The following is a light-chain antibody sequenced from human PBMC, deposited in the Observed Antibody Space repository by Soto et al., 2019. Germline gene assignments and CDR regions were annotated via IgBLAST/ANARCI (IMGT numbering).Light chain of an antibody. CDR3: CSYAGRSTFVV. Sequence: QSVLTQPASVSGSPGQSITISCTGTSSDVGSYNLVSWYHQHPGKAPKLMIYEGSKRPSGVSNRFSGSKSGNTASLTISGLQAEDAADYYCCSYAGRSTFVVFGGGTKLTVL. V-gene: IGLV2-23*03. J-gene: IGLJ2*01. CDR2: EGS. CDR1: SSDVGSYNL.